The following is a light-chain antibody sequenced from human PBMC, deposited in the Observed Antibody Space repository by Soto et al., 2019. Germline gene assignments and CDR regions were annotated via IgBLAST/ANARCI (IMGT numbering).Light chain of an antibody. CDR3: QQRSNWPWT. J-gene: IGKJ1*01. Sequence: DIVLTQSPATLSLSPGERASLSCRASQSVSSSLAWYQQKPGQAPRLLIYDASNRATGIPARFSGSGSGTDFTLTISSLEPEDFAVYYCQQRSNWPWTVGQGTKVDSK. CDR2: DAS. CDR1: QSVSSS. V-gene: IGKV3-11*01.